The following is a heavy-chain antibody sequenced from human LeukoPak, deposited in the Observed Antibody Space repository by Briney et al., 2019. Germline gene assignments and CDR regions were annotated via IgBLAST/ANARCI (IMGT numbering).Heavy chain of an antibody. V-gene: IGHV4-4*02. CDR3: ASYGYSSGWYLDY. Sequence: SGTLSLTCAVSVGSISSGNWWSWVRQSPGKGLEWIGEVYHNGTPNYNPSLKSRVTISADTFKNHFSLKLTSVTAADTAVYYCASYGYSSGWYLDYWGQGTLVTVSS. CDR2: VYHNGTP. CDR1: VGSISSGNW. J-gene: IGHJ4*02. D-gene: IGHD6-19*01.